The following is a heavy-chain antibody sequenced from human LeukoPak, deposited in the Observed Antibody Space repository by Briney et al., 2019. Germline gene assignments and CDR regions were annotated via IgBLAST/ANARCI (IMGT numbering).Heavy chain of an antibody. V-gene: IGHV4-34*01. J-gene: IGHJ5*02. CDR1: GGSFSGYY. D-gene: IGHD3-10*01. CDR3: AKDLLRDRWFGES. Sequence: SETLSLTCAVYGGSFSGYYWSWIRQPPGKGLEWIGEINHSGSTNYNPSLKSRVTISVDTSENQFSLKLSSVTAADTAVYYCAKDLLRDRWFGESWGQGTLVTVSS. CDR2: INHSGST.